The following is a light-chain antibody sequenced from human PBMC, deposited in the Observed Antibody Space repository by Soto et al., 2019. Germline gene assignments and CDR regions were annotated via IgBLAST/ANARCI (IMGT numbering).Light chain of an antibody. V-gene: IGKV1-27*01. CDR3: QKYNSAPWT. CDR1: QGISNY. CDR2: AAS. Sequence: DIQMTQSPSSLSASVGDRATITCRASQGISNYLAWYQQKPGKVPKLLIYAASTLQSGVPSRFSGSGSGTDLTLTISSPQPEDVATYYCQKYNSAPWTFGQGTKVEIK. J-gene: IGKJ1*01.